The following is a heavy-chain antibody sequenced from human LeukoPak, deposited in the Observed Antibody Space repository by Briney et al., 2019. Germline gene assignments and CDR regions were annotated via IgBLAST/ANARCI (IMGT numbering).Heavy chain of an antibody. CDR3: ARECPRYSEDTACFQH. J-gene: IGHJ1*01. CDR2: IIPIFGTA. CDR1: GGTFSSYA. Sequence: SVKVSCKASGGTFSSYAISWVRQAPGQGLEWMGGIIPIFGTANYAQKFQGRVTITADESTSTAYMELSSLRSEDTAVYYCARECPRYSEDTACFQHWGQGTLVTVSS. D-gene: IGHD5-18*01. V-gene: IGHV1-69*13.